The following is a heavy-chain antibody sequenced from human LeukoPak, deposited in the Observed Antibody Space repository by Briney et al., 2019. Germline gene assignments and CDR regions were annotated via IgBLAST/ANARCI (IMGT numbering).Heavy chain of an antibody. D-gene: IGHD2-2*01. CDR3: ASGSSVDCSRTSCPPTDY. CDR2: ISFDGANK. Sequence: LSLTCTVSGGSISSDYWSWIRQPPGKGLEWVAVISFDGANKYYADSVKGRFTISRDNSKNTLYVQMNSLRGDDTGVYHCASGSSVDCSRTSCPPTDYWGQGTLVTVSS. V-gene: IGHV3-30-3*01. CDR1: GGSISSDY. J-gene: IGHJ4*02.